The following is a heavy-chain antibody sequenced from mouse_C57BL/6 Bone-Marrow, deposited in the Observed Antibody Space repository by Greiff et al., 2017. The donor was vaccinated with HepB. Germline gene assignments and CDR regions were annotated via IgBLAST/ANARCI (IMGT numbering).Heavy chain of an antibody. Sequence: QVQLQQPGAELVMPGASVKLSCKASGYTFTSYWMHWVKQRPGQGLEWIGEIDPSDSYTNYNQKFKGKSTLTVDKSSSTAYMQLSSLTSEDSAVYYCARYGNDPHFDYWGQGTTLTVSS. J-gene: IGHJ2*01. V-gene: IGHV1-69*01. CDR2: IDPSDSYT. D-gene: IGHD1-1*01. CDR3: ARYGNDPHFDY. CDR1: GYTFTSYW.